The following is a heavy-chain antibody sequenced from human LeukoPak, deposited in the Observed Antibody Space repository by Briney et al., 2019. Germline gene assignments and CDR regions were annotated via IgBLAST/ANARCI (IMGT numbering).Heavy chain of an antibody. Sequence: GESLKISCKGSGYSFTYYWIGWVRQMPGKGLEWMGIIYPGDSDTRYSPSFQGQVTISADKSNSTAYLQWSSLKASDTAMYYCARQLTSGWSPNYGMDVWGQGTTVTVSS. V-gene: IGHV5-51*01. J-gene: IGHJ6*02. CDR2: IYPGDSDT. CDR1: GYSFTYYW. D-gene: IGHD6-19*01. CDR3: ARQLTSGWSPNYGMDV.